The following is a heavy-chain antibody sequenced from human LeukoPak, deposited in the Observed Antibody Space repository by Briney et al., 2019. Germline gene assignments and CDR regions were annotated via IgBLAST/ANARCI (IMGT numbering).Heavy chain of an antibody. V-gene: IGHV3-21*01. CDR2: ISSSSSYI. D-gene: IGHD3-10*01. CDR3: ARMDIGLVRD. Sequence: EWVSSISSSSSYIYYADSVKGRFTISRDNAKNSLSLQMNYLRAEDTAVYYCARMDIGLVRDWGQGTLVTVSS. J-gene: IGHJ4*02.